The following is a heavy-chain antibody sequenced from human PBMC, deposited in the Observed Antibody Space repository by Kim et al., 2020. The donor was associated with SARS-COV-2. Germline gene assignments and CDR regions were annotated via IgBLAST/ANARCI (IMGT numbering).Heavy chain of an antibody. Sequence: SETLSLTCAVSGGSISSGGYSWSWIRQPPGKGLEWIGYIYHSGSTYYNPSLKSRVTISVDRSKNQFSLKLSSVTAADTAVYYCARGSGRAGPDYWGQGTLVTVSS. CDR2: IYHSGST. V-gene: IGHV4-30-2*01. J-gene: IGHJ4*02. D-gene: IGHD6-19*01. CDR1: GGSISSGGYS. CDR3: ARGSGRAGPDY.